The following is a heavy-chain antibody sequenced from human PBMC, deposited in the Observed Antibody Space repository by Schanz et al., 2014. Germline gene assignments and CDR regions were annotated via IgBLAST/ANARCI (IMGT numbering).Heavy chain of an antibody. J-gene: IGHJ6*02. D-gene: IGHD3-10*01. V-gene: IGHV3-21*01. CDR2: ITGGSTTYT. Sequence: EVRLLESGGGLVQPGGSLRLSCAASGFTFNNFGMNWVRQAPGKGLEWVSCITGGSTTYTYYADSVRGRFTISRDNAKSSVYLQMNSRRAEDTAVYYCARSGVDVWGQGTTVTVSS. CDR1: GFTFNNFG. CDR3: ARSGVDV.